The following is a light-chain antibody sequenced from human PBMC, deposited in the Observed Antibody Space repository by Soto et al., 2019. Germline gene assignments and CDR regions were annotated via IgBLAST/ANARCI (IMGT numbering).Light chain of an antibody. CDR3: QSYDSSLSGVV. V-gene: IGLV1-40*01. Sequence: QSVRTQPPSVSGAPGQRVTRSCTGSSSNIGAGYDVHWYQQLPGTAPKLLIYGNSNRPSGVPDRFSGSKSGTSASLAITGLQAEDEADYYCQSYDSSLSGVVFGGATKLTVL. J-gene: IGLJ2*01. CDR2: GNS. CDR1: SSNIGAGYD.